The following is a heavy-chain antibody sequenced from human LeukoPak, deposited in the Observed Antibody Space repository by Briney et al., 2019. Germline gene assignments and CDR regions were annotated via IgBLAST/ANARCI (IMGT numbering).Heavy chain of an antibody. CDR1: GFTFSSYS. CDR3: ARKGDYYDSSGYSHFDY. CDR2: INHSGST. Sequence: GSLRLSCAASGFTFSSYSMNWVRQAPGKGLEWVGEINHSGSTNYNPSLKSRVTISVDTSKNQFSLKLSSVTAADTAVYYCARKGDYYDSSGYSHFDYWGQGTLVTVSS. V-gene: IGHV4-34*01. D-gene: IGHD3-22*01. J-gene: IGHJ4*02.